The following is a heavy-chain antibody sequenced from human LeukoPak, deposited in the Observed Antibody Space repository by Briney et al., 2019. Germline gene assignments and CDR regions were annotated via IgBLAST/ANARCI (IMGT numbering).Heavy chain of an antibody. V-gene: IGHV3-21*04. CDR3: ARPVRGVDYYFDY. J-gene: IGHJ4*02. D-gene: IGHD3-10*01. CDR1: GFTFSSYS. CDR2: ISSSSNYI. Sequence: GGSLRLSCAASGFTFSSYSMNWVRQAPGKGLEWVSSISSSSNYIYYADSVKGRFTISRDNAKNSLYLQMNSLRAEDTALYHCARPVRGVDYYFDYWGQGTLVTVSS.